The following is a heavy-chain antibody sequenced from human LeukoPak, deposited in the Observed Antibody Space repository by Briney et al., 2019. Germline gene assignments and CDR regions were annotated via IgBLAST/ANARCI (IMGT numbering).Heavy chain of an antibody. D-gene: IGHD3-22*01. CDR1: GYTLIDYY. CDR2: INPNSGGT. CDR3: ARGAPQWLPNAFDI. Sequence: ASVKVSCKASGYTLIDYYIHWVRQAPGQGLEWMRWINPNSGGTNYAQKFQGWVTMTRDTSISTAYMELSRLRSDDTAVYYCARGAPQWLPNAFDIWGQGTMVTVSS. J-gene: IGHJ3*02. V-gene: IGHV1-2*04.